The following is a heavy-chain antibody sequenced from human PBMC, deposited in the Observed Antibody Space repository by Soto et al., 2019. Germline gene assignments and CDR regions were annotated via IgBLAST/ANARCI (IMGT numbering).Heavy chain of an antibody. D-gene: IGHD3-16*02. V-gene: IGHV1-18*04. J-gene: IGHJ4*02. CDR3: ARDSIMITFGGVIVRDYYFDY. Sequence: ASVKVSCKASGYTFTSYGISWVRRAPGQGLEWMGWISAYNGNTNYAQKLQGRVTMTTDTSTSTAYMELRSLRSDDTAVYYCARDSIMITFGGVIVRDYYFDYWGQGTLVTVSS. CDR2: ISAYNGNT. CDR1: GYTFTSYG.